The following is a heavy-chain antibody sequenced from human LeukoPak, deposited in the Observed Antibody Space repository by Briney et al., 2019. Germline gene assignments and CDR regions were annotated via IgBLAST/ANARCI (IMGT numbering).Heavy chain of an antibody. J-gene: IGHJ5*02. CDR2: ISGSGGST. CDR1: GFTFSSYS. CDR3: AKDSGPSSQNWFDP. V-gene: IGHV3-23*01. Sequence: GGSLRLSCAASGFTFSSYSMSWVRQAPGKGLEWVSAISGSGGSTYYADSVKGRFTISRDNSKNTLYLQMNSLRAEDTAVYYCAKDSGPSSQNWFDPWGQGTLVTVSS. D-gene: IGHD6-13*01.